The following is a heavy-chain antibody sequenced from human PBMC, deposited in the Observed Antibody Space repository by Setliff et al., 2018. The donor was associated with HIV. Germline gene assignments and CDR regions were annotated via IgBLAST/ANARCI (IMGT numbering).Heavy chain of an antibody. D-gene: IGHD3-22*01. CDR1: RSTFNSHT. J-gene: IGHJ4*02. V-gene: IGHV1-2*04. CDR3: ARGMDYYDTSGYYQYYFDY. Sequence: ASVKVSCKASRSTFNSHTINWVRQAPGQGLEWMGWINPKSDGTNYAQKFQGWITMTRDTSISTAYMELSRLRSDDTAVYYCARGMDYYDTSGYYQYYFDYWGQGTLVTVSS. CDR2: INPKSDGT.